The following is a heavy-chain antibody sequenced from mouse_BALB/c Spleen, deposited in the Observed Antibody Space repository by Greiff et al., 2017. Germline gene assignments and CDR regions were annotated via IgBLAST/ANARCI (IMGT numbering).Heavy chain of an antibody. CDR3: ARGDYDYDDAMDY. V-gene: IGHV14-3*02. CDR2: IDPANGNT. J-gene: IGHJ4*01. CDR1: GFNIKDTY. Sequence: EVQVVESGAELVKPGASVKLSCTASGFNIKDTYMHWVKQRPEQGLEWIGRIDPANGNTKYDPKFQGKATITADTSSNTAYLQLSSLTSEDTAVYYCARGDYDYDDAMDYWGQGTSVTVSS. D-gene: IGHD2-4*01.